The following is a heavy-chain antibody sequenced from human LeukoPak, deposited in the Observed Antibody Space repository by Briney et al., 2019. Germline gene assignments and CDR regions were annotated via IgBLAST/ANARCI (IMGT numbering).Heavy chain of an antibody. CDR3: ARVAGSGNSGWNYFDY. V-gene: IGHV4-34*01. D-gene: IGHD6-19*01. Sequence: SETLSLTCAVYGGSFSGYYWSWIRQPPGKGLEWIGEINHSGSTNYNPSLMSRVAMSVDTSKNQFSLKLSSGTAADTAVYYCARVAGSGNSGWNYFDYWGQGTLVTVSS. CDR1: GGSFSGYY. CDR2: INHSGST. J-gene: IGHJ4*02.